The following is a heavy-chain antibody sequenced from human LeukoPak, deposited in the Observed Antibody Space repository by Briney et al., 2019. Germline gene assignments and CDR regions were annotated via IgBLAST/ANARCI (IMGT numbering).Heavy chain of an antibody. V-gene: IGHV1-69*02. J-gene: IGHJ4*02. CDR3: ADHYYDSSGYYEYFDY. CDR1: ESTLSSYT. D-gene: IGHD3-22*01. CDR2: IIPILGIA. Sequence: SMKVSCKASESTLSSYTISWVRQAPGQGLEWMGKIIPILGIANYAQKFQGRVTITADKSTSTAYMELSSLRSEDTAVYYCADHYYDSSGYYEYFDYWGQGTLVTVSS.